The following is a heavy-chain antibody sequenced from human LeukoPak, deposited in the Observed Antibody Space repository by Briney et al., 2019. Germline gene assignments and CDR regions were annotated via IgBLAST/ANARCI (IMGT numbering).Heavy chain of an antibody. CDR2: IYHSGST. J-gene: IGHJ4*02. CDR3: ARDLRGDY. Sequence: SETLSLTCTVSGGSISSYYWSWIRQPPGKGLEWIGSIYHSGSTYYNPSLKSRVTISVDTSKNQFSLKLSSVTAADTAVYYCARDLRGDYWGQGTLVTVSS. V-gene: IGHV4-38-2*02. CDR1: GGSISSYY.